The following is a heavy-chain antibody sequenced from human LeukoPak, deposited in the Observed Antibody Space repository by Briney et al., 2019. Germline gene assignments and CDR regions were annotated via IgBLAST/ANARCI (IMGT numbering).Heavy chain of an antibody. CDR3: ARAIYHLDY. CDR2: ISSDGSTI. J-gene: IGHJ4*02. V-gene: IGHV3-48*03. D-gene: IGHD3-16*02. CDR1: GFTFSDYE. Sequence: GGSLRLSCTASGFTFSDYEMDWVRQAPGKGLEWVSYISSDGSTIYYAGSVKGRFTVSRDNAKNSLYLQMNSLRAEDTAVYYCARAIYHLDYWGQGTLVTVSS.